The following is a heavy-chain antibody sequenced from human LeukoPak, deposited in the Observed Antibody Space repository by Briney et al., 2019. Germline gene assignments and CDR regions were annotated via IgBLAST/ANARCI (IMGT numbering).Heavy chain of an antibody. J-gene: IGHJ3*02. CDR3: ARTDSSSWFDAFDI. CDR2: MNPNSGNT. CDR1: GYTFTSYD. D-gene: IGHD6-13*01. V-gene: IGHV1-8*01. Sequence: GASVKVSCKASGYTFTSYDINWVRQATGQGLEWMGWMNPNSGNTGYAQKFQGRVTMTRNTSISTAYTELSSLRSEDTAVYYCARTDSSSWFDAFDIWGQGTMVTVSS.